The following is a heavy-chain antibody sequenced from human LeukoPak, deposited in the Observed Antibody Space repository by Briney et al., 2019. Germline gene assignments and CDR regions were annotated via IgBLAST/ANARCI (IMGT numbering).Heavy chain of an antibody. CDR2: VRNDGSDT. CDR1: GLTFTNHG. D-gene: IGHD4-23*01. Sequence: PGASLRLSCTTYGLTFTNHGLHWVRQVVGKGLEWVAFVRNDGSDTYHANSVKGRFSISRDNSKNTFYLQMNSLRGEDTAIYYCARGRGKDYFDSWGQGTQVTVSS. V-gene: IGHV3-30*02. CDR3: ARGRGKDYFDS. J-gene: IGHJ4*02.